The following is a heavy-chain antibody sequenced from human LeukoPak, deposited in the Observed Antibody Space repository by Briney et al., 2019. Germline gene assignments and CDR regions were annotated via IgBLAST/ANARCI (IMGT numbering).Heavy chain of an antibody. V-gene: IGHV4-61*02. CDR2: IYTSGST. Sequence: SSETLSLTCTVSGGSISSGSYYWSWIRQPAGKGLEWIGRIYTSGSTNYNPSLKSRVTISVDTPKNQFSLKLSSVTAADTAVYYCARDRGLRPDYYYYYMDVWGKGTTVTVSS. D-gene: IGHD4-17*01. CDR3: ARDRGLRPDYYYYYMDV. CDR1: GGSISSGSYY. J-gene: IGHJ6*03.